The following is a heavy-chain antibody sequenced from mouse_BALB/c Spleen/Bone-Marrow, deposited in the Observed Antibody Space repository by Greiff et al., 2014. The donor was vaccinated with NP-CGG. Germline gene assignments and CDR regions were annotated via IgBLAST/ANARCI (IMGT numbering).Heavy chain of an antibody. CDR3: ARGAWANWDYFDY. J-gene: IGHJ2*01. CDR2: IYPGSGST. V-gene: IGHV1-55*01. D-gene: IGHD4-1*01. Sequence: VQLQQSGAELVKPGTSVKLSCKASGYNFTSYWINWVKLRPGQGLEWIGVIYPGSGSTNYNEKFKSKATLTVDTSSSTAYMQLSSLASEDSALYYCARGAWANWDYFDYWGQGTTLTVSS. CDR1: GYNFTSYW.